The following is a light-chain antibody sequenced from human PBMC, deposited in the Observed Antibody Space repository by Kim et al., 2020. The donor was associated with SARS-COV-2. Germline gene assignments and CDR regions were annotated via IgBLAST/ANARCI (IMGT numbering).Light chain of an antibody. CDR3: QQYYTSPYT. V-gene: IGKV4-1*01. Sequence: DIVMTQSPDSLAVSLGERATINCKSSQSVLYSSNNKNYLAWYQQKPRQPPKLLIYWASTRESGVPDRFSGSGSGTDFTLTISSLQAEDVAVYYCQQYYTSPYTFGQETKLEI. CDR2: WAS. J-gene: IGKJ2*01. CDR1: QSVLYSSNNKNY.